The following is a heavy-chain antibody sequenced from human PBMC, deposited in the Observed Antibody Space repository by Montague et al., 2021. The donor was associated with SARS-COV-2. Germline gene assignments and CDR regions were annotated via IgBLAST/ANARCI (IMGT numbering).Heavy chain of an antibody. CDR3: ARSTVTNSPFGFSNKLRSRYNGMDV. J-gene: IGHJ6*02. CDR1: GGSFSGYY. Sequence: SETLSLTRAVYGGSFSGYYLNWIRQPPGKGLEWIGEINHSGSTNYNPSLKSRVTIAVDTSKNQFSLKLTSVTAADTAVFYCARSTVTNSPFGFSNKLRSRYNGMDVWGQGTTVTVSS. CDR2: INHSGST. D-gene: IGHD4-17*01. V-gene: IGHV4-34*01.